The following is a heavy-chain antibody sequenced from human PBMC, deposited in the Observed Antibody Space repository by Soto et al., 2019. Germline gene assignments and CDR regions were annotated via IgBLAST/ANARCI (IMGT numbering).Heavy chain of an antibody. D-gene: IGHD3-10*01. CDR1: GYTFTDYF. CDR2: INPIGGSA. CDR3: ARSQEFYGSESRYAHWFDT. V-gene: IGHV1-46*01. Sequence: GASVKVSCKASGYTFTDYFMNWLRQAPGQGLEWMGIINPIGGSATYAQKFQDRVTMTRDTSTSTVYMELRSLRSEDTAIYYCARSQEFYGSESRYAHWFDTWGQGTQVTVSS. J-gene: IGHJ5*02.